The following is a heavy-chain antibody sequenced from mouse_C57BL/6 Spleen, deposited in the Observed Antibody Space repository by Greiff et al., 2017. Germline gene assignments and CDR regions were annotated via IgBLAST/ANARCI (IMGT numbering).Heavy chain of an antibody. D-gene: IGHD2-2*01. V-gene: IGHV5-17*01. Sequence: EVQLVESGGGLVKPGGSLKLSCAASGFTFSDYGMHWVRQAPEKGLEWVAYISSGSSTIYYADTVKGRFTSSRDNAKNTLFLQMTSLRSEDTAMNYCARGRNYGYDDGDFDYWGQGTTLTVSS. CDR2: ISSGSSTI. J-gene: IGHJ2*01. CDR3: ARGRNYGYDDGDFDY. CDR1: GFTFSDYG.